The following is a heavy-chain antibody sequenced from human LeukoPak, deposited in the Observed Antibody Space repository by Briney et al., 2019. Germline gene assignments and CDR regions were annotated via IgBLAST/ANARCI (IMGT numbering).Heavy chain of an antibody. CDR3: ARHRGYSGYDLEYFDY. D-gene: IGHD5-12*01. CDR1: GGSISSSSYY. V-gene: IGHV4-39*01. Sequence: SETLSLTCTVSGGSISSSSYYWGWLRQPPGQGLEWIVSIYYSGSTYYNPSLKSRVTISVDTYKNQLSLKLSPVTAADTAVYYCARHRGYSGYDLEYFDYWGQGTRVTVSS. J-gene: IGHJ4*02. CDR2: IYYSGST.